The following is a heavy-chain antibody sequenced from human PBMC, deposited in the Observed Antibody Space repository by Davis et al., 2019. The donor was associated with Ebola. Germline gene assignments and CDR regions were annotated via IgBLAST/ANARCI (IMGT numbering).Heavy chain of an antibody. V-gene: IGHV3-30-3*01. Sequence: PGGSLRLSCAASGFTFSSYAMHWVRQAPGKGLEWVAVISYDGSNKYYADSVKGRFTISRDNSKNTLYLQMNSLRAEDTAVYYCARGRSLKAFDIWGQGTMVTVSS. CDR2: ISYDGSNK. CDR1: GFTFSSYA. J-gene: IGHJ3*02. CDR3: ARGRSLKAFDI.